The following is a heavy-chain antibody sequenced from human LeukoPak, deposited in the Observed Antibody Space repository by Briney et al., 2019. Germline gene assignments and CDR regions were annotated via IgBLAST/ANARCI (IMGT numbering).Heavy chain of an antibody. CDR2: IKSDGSST. J-gene: IGHJ4*02. D-gene: IGHD5-18*01. V-gene: IGHV3-74*01. CDR1: GFTFSSYW. Sequence: GGSLRLSCAASGFTFSSYWMHWVRHTPGKGLVWFSRIKSDGSSTSYADSVKGRFTISRDNAKNTLYLQMNSLRAEDTAVYYCARDGYSFGHDFDYWGQGTLVTVSS. CDR3: ARDGYSFGHDFDY.